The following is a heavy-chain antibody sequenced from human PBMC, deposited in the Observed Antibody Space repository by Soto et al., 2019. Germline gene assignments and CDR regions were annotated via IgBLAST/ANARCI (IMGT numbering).Heavy chain of an antibody. CDR2: IQSGGNS. D-gene: IGHD6-19*01. V-gene: IGHV4-4*07. CDR3: ARGLMAVAGRYYYALDV. J-gene: IGHJ6*02. CDR1: GGSMTNYY. Sequence: SETLSLTCNVSGGSMTNYYWTWIRQPAGRGLEWIGRIQSGGNSNFNPSLNSRVTMSIDPSKNQFSLKRSSVTAADTALYYCARGLMAVAGRYYYALDVWGRGTTVTVSS.